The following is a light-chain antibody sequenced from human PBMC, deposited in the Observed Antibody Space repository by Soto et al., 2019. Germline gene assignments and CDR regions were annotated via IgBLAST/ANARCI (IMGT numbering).Light chain of an antibody. CDR2: GAS. Sequence: EIVMTQSPATLSASPGERATLSCRASQSVSSNLAWYQHKPGQAPRLLIYGASTRATGIPARFSGSGSGTEFTLTISSLQSEDFAVYYGQQYNDWPPNTFGQGTRLEIK. CDR1: QSVSSN. J-gene: IGKJ5*01. V-gene: IGKV3-15*01. CDR3: QQYNDWPPNT.